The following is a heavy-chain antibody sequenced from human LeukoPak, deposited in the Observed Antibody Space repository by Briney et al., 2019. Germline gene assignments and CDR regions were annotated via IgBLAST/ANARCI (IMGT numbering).Heavy chain of an antibody. CDR1: GYTFTSYG. J-gene: IGHJ6*02. D-gene: IGHD3-10*01. Sequence: ASVKVSCKASGYTFTSYGISWVRQAPGQGLERMGWISAYNGNTNYAQKLQGRVTMTTDTSTSTAYMELRSLRSDDTAVYYCARTVTRYYYYGMDVWGQGTTVTVSS. CDR2: ISAYNGNT. CDR3: ARTVTRYYYYGMDV. V-gene: IGHV1-18*01.